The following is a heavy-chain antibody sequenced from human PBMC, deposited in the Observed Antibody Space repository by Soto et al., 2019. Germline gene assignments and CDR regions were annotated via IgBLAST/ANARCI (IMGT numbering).Heavy chain of an antibody. CDR2: INLSDGST. D-gene: IGHD5-12*01. V-gene: IGHV1-46*01. CDR3: EKAYNGYVPWYFDY. CDR1: GYTFTSYY. Sequence: QVQLVQSGAEVRKPGASVKVSCKTSGYTFTSYYIHWVRQAPRQGLERMGVINLSDGSTSHAKKFQGRVTMTGDTSTRTVYMEMSSLKTEDTAVYYCEKAYNGYVPWYFDYWGQGTMVPVSS. J-gene: IGHJ4*02.